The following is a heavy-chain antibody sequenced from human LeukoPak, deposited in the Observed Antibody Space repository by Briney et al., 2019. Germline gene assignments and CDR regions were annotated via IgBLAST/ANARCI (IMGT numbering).Heavy chain of an antibody. CDR1: GYSISSGYY. CDR3: ARDRNGNFDY. V-gene: IGHV4-38-2*02. Sequence: PSETLSLTCTVSGYSISSGYYWGWIRQPPGKGLEWIGSIYHSGSTYYNPSLKSRVTISVDTSKNQFSLKLSSVTAADTAAYYCARDRNGNFDYWGQGTLVTVSS. D-gene: IGHD1-14*01. J-gene: IGHJ4*02. CDR2: IYHSGST.